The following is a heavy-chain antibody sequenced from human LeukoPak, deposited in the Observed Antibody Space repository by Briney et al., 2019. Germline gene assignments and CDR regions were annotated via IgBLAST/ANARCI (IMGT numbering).Heavy chain of an antibody. CDR1: GFTFSSYE. CDR3: VREGPPRNKSAMVRGVGRKYCYGMDV. D-gene: IGHD3-10*01. Sequence: TGGSLRLSCAASGFTFSSYEMNWVRQAPGRGLEWVSYISSSGSTIYYADSVEGRFTISRDNAKNSMYLQMNSLNAEETAVYYSVREGPPRNKSAMVRGVGRKYCYGMDVWGQGTTVTVSS. V-gene: IGHV3-48*03. CDR2: ISSSGSTI. J-gene: IGHJ6*02.